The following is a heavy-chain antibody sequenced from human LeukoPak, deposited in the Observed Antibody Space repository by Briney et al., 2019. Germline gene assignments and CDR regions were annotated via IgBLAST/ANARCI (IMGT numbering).Heavy chain of an antibody. CDR1: GFTFSTYA. D-gene: IGHD6-13*01. CDR3: ARDSHSSSWYYYYYYMDV. CDR2: ISYDGSNK. V-gene: IGHV3-30-3*01. J-gene: IGHJ6*03. Sequence: GGSLRLSCAASGFTFSTYAMHWVRQAPGKGLEWVAIISYDGSNKYYADSVKGRFTISRDNAKNSLYLQMNSLRAEDTAVYYCARDSHSSSWYYYYYYMDVWGKGTTVTVSS.